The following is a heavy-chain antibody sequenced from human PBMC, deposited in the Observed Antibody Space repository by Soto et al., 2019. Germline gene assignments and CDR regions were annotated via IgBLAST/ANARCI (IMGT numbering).Heavy chain of an antibody. CDR3: ASSPRGSYFDF. V-gene: IGHV4-39*01. Sequence: QLQLQESGPGLVKPSETLSLTCTVSGGSISSSSYYWGWIRQPPGKGLEWIGRIYYSGSTYYNPSLNSRVTISVDTSKNQFSLKLSSVTAADTAVYYCASSPRGSYFDFWGQGTLVTVSS. CDR2: IYYSGST. D-gene: IGHD1-26*01. J-gene: IGHJ4*02. CDR1: GGSISSSSYY.